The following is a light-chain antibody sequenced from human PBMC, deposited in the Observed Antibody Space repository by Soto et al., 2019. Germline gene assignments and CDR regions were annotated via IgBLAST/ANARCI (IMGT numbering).Light chain of an antibody. CDR1: QGISNA. J-gene: IGKJ4*01. V-gene: IGKV1-16*01. CDR3: RQYKSYPST. CDR2: GVS. Sequence: DIQVTQSPSSLSASVGDRVTITCRASQGISNALDWFQQKPGKAPKSLIYGVSSLRSGVPSRFSGSGSGTEFTLTISSLQPEDFATDYCRQYKSYPSTFGGGTKVEI.